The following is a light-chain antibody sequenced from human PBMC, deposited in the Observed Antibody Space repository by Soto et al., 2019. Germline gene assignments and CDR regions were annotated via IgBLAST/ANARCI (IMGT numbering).Light chain of an antibody. J-gene: IGLJ1*01. CDR3: QSHDNSLSGDV. CDR1: SSNIGAGYD. V-gene: IGLV1-40*01. CDR2: ANF. Sequence: QSVLTQPPSVSGAPGQRVTISCTGSSSNIGAGYDVHWYQQLPGTAPKLLIYANFNLPSGVPDRFPGPKSVTSASLAITGLQAEDEADYYCQSHDNSLSGDVFGPGTKVTVL.